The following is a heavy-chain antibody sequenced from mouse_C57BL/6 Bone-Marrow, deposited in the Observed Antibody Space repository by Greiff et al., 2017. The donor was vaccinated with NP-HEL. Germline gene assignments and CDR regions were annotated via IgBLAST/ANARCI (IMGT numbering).Heavy chain of an antibody. V-gene: IGHV2-2*01. CDR1: GFSLTSYG. D-gene: IGHD2-1*01. CDR3: ARKGVYGNYGFDY. CDR2: IWSGGST. Sequence: QVHVKQSGPGLVQPSQSLSITCTVSGFSLTSYGVHWVRQSPGKGLEWLGVIWSGGSTDYNAAFISRLSISKDNSKSQVFFKMNSLQADDTAIYYCARKGVYGNYGFDYWGQGTTLTVSS. J-gene: IGHJ2*01.